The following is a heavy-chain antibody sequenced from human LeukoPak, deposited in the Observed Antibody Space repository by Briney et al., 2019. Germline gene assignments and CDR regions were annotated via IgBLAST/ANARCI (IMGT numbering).Heavy chain of an antibody. CDR1: GFTFSTYV. V-gene: IGHV3-48*03. CDR2: ICSSGSI. D-gene: IGHD4-23*01. Sequence: GGPLRLSCGTSGFTFSTYVMDWVRQAPGKGLVWVSNICSSGSIYYTGSVKGRFTISRDNAKNSLYLQMTSLRAEDTAIYYCAREGYGGTSDAFDSWGQGTMVTVSS. J-gene: IGHJ3*02. CDR3: AREGYGGTSDAFDS.